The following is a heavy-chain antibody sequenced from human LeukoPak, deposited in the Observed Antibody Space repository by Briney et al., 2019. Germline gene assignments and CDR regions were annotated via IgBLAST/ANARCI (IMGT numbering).Heavy chain of an antibody. J-gene: IGHJ5*02. V-gene: IGHV3-21*04. D-gene: IGHD1-26*01. CDR2: ISSSSSYI. CDR1: GFTFSSYS. CDR3: ARERERVLGAVLREWFDP. Sequence: GGSLRLSCAASGFTFSSYSMNWVRQAPGKGLEWVSSISSSSSYIYYADSVKGRFTISRDNAKNSLYLQMNSLRSDDTAVYYCARERERVLGAVLREWFDPWGQGTLVTVSS.